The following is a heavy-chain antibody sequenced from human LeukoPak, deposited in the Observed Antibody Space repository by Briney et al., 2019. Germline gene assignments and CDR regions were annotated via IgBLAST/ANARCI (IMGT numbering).Heavy chain of an antibody. CDR1: GFTFSNYN. V-gene: IGHV3-11*05. CDR2: ISSSSSYT. D-gene: IGHD6-13*01. J-gene: IGHJ6*02. Sequence: GGSLRLSCVVSGFTFSNYNMNWVRQAPGKGLEWVSYISSSSSYTNYADSVKGRFTISRDNAKNPLYLQMNSLRAEDTAVYYCARVHSSSWDSDGMDVWGQGTTVTVSS. CDR3: ARVHSSSWDSDGMDV.